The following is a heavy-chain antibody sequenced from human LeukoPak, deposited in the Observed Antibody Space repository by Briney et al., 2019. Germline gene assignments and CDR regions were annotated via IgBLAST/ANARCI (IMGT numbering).Heavy chain of an antibody. V-gene: IGHV4-4*02. Sequence: SGTLSLTCAVSGGSISSSNWWSWVCQPPGKGLEWIGEIYHSGSTNYNPSLKSRVTISVDKSKNQFSLKLSSVTAADTAVYYCASTANSSGYPLDYWGQGTLVTVSS. D-gene: IGHD6-19*01. CDR3: ASTANSSGYPLDY. J-gene: IGHJ4*02. CDR2: IYHSGST. CDR1: GGSISSSNW.